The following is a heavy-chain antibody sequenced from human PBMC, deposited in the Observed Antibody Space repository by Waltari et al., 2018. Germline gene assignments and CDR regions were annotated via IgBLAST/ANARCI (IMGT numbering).Heavy chain of an antibody. D-gene: IGHD2-15*01. J-gene: IGHJ5*02. Sequence: EVQLVESGGGLIQPGGSLRLSCAASGFTVSSNYMSWVRQAPGKGLEWVSVIYSGGSTYYADSVKGRFTISRDNSKNTLYLQMNSLRAEDTAVYYCAGGFYCSGSSCETTGAGGFDPWGQGTLVTVSS. CDR2: IYSGGST. CDR3: AGGFYCSGSSCETTGAGGFDP. CDR1: GFTVSSNY. V-gene: IGHV3-53*01.